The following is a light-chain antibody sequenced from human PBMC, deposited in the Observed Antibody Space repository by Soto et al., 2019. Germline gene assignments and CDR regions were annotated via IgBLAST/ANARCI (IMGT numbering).Light chain of an antibody. J-gene: IGLJ1*01. Sequence: QSALTQPRSLSGSPGQSVAISCTGTSGDVGGYNYVSWYQQHPGKAPKLMIYDVSKRPSGVPDRFSGSKSGNTASLTISGLEAEDEADYYCCSYAGSYTYVFGTGTKLTVL. V-gene: IGLV2-11*01. CDR2: DVS. CDR1: SGDVGGYNY. CDR3: CSYAGSYTYV.